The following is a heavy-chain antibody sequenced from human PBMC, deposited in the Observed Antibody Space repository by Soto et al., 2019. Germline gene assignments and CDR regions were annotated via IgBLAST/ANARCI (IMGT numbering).Heavy chain of an antibody. Sequence: GTLSLTCTVSGGSIISHLWSWIRQPPGKGLEWIGYVSHSGSTTHNPSLKSRVTISLDTSKNQVSLQLRSVTAADTAVYYCAREGPLSGDAFDIWGRGTKVTVSS. J-gene: IGHJ3*02. CDR2: VSHSGST. D-gene: IGHD3-16*01. CDR3: AREGPLSGDAFDI. V-gene: IGHV4-59*11. CDR1: GGSIISHL.